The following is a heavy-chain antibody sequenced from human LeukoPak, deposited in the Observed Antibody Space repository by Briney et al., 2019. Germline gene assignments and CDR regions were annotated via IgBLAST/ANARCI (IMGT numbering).Heavy chain of an antibody. CDR2: IHASGPT. D-gene: IGHD6-6*01. Sequence: SETLSLTCTVTGGSISTYYWSWIRRPPGKGLEWIAYIHASGPTNYNPSLKSRITISVDTSKNQFSLKLSSVTAADTAVYYCARHDAGIAARPFDNWGQGTLVTVSS. J-gene: IGHJ4*02. CDR1: GGSISTYY. V-gene: IGHV4-4*09. CDR3: ARHDAGIAARPFDN.